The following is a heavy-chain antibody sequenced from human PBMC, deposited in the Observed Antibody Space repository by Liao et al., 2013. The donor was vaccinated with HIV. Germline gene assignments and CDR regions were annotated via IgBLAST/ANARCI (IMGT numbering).Heavy chain of an antibody. V-gene: IGHV4-4*07. CDR1: GGSINSYY. Sequence: QVQLQESGPGLVKPSETLSLTCTVSGGSINSYYWSWLRQSAGKGLEWIGRIHPTGNTNYNPSLERRVTISVDSSTNRFSLMLISVTAADTAVYYCARGTDFDYWGPGIQVTVSS. J-gene: IGHJ4*02. CDR3: ARGTDFDY. CDR2: IHPTGNT.